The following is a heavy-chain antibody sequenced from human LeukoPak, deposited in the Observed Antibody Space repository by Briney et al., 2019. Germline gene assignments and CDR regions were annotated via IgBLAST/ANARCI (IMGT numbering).Heavy chain of an antibody. J-gene: IGHJ1*01. V-gene: IGHV3-48*03. Sequence: GGSLRLSCAASGFTFSRSEINWVRPAPGKGLEWVSYISNSGTAIYYADSVKGRFTISRDNAKSSLYLQMNSLRAEDTAVYYCARAGYSMDTEYFQHWGQGTLVTVSS. CDR3: ARAGYSMDTEYFQH. CDR2: ISNSGTAI. CDR1: GFTFSRSE. D-gene: IGHD5-18*01.